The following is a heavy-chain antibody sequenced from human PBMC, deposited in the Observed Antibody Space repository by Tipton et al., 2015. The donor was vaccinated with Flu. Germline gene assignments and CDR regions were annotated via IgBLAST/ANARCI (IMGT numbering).Heavy chain of an antibody. CDR3: AKGVGYCTNGVCEPNTYWYFDL. Sequence: SLRLSCAVSGFSISGNYMSWVRQARGKGPEWVSIIYSGGTTYYADSVKGRFTLSRDNSRNTVHLQMSSLRAEDTAVYYCAKGVGYCTNGVCEPNTYWYFDLWGRGTLVTVSS. CDR2: IYSGGTT. CDR1: GFSISGNY. D-gene: IGHD2-8*01. J-gene: IGHJ2*01. V-gene: IGHV3-66*01.